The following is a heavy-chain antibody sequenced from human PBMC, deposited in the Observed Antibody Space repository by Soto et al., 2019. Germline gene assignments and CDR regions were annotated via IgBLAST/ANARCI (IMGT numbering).Heavy chain of an antibody. CDR1: DGFISSSNY. D-gene: IGHD2-15*01. CDR3: VRHGGRLFDY. Sequence: SETLSLTCAVSDGFISSSNYWSWVRQPPGKGLEWIGQVYHNGGPSYNPSLRSRVTMSIDKSKNQFSLNLSAVTAADTAVYFCVRHGGRLFDYWGPGHLVNVSS. CDR2: VYHNGGP. V-gene: IGHV4-4*02. J-gene: IGHJ4*02.